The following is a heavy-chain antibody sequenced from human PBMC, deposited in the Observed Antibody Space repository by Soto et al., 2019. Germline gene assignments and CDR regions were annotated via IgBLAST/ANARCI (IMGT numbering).Heavy chain of an antibody. CDR2: ISYSGST. V-gene: IGHV4-31*03. Sequence: QVQLQESGPGLVQPSQTLSLTCTVSGGSISSGGYYWSWIRQHPGTGLEWIGHISYSGSTYYNTPLKGRVTLSVDASRNRFSLIVNSVTAADTAVYFCARGVLHWGQGPLVTVSS. CDR3: ARGVLH. CDR1: GGSISSGGYY. J-gene: IGHJ4*01.